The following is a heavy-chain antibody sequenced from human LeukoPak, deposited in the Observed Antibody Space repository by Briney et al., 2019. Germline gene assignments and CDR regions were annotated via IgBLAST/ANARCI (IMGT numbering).Heavy chain of an antibody. J-gene: IGHJ3*02. CDR3: ARRVVVPAAIQGDAFDI. CDR1: GYSSTSYC. D-gene: IGHD2-2*02. Sequence: GESLKISCKGSGYSSTSYCIGWVRQMPGKGLEWMGIIYPGDSDTRYSPSFQGQVTISADKSISTAYLQWSSLKASDTAMYYCARRVVVPAAIQGDAFDIWGQGTMVTVSS. CDR2: IYPGDSDT. V-gene: IGHV5-51*01.